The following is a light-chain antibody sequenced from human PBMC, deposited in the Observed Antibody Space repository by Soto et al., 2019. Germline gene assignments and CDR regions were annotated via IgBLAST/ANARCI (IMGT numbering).Light chain of an antibody. CDR1: QSLSSSQ. V-gene: IGKV3-20*01. J-gene: IGKJ3*01. CDR2: GAS. CDR3: QQYDSSPFT. Sequence: EIVLTQSPGTLSLSPGERATLFCRASQSLSSSQLAWYPQKPGQAPRLLIYGASSRATGIPDRFSGSGSGTDFTLTISRLEPEDFAVYYCQQYDSSPFTFGPGTKVEIK.